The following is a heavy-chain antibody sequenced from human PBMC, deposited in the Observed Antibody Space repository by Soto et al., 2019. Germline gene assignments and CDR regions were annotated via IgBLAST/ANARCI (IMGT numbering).Heavy chain of an antibody. V-gene: IGHV3-9*01. CDR2: ISWNSGSI. Sequence: EVQLVESGGGLVQPGRSLRLSCAASGFTFDDYAMHWVRQAPGKGLELVSGISWNSGSIGYAYSVKGRFTISRDNANNSLYLQKNRLRAEDTALYYWAEDRNNQYCTGEAVDIWGQGTMVTVSS. J-gene: IGHJ3*02. CDR3: AEDRNNQYCTGEAVDI. D-gene: IGHD3-10*01. CDR1: GFTFDDYA.